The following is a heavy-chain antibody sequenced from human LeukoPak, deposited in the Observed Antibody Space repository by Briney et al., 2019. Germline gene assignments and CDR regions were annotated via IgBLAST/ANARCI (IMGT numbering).Heavy chain of an antibody. J-gene: IGHJ4*02. D-gene: IGHD6-19*01. CDR1: GFTFSTYW. CDR2: IKKDGSEK. CDR3: ARDCCGSGGLHY. V-gene: IGHV3-7*01. Sequence: GGSLRLSCATSGFTFSTYWMSWVRQAPGKGLEWVANIKKDGSEKYYVDSVKGRFTISRDNAKNSLYLQMNSLRVEDTAVYYCARDCCGSGGLHYWGQGTLVTVSS.